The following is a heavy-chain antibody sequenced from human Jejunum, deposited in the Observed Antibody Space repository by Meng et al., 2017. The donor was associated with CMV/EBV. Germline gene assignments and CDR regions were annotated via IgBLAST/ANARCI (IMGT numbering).Heavy chain of an antibody. J-gene: IGHJ4*02. CDR3: AREPASEFYFDY. V-gene: IGHV1-46*01. CDR1: GYAF. CDR2: INPSGSST. D-gene: IGHD3-10*01. Sequence: VSCKASGYAFMHWVRPAPGQGFEWMGIINPSGSSTTYPQKFQGRVTMTRDASTSTVYMELSSLRSDDTAVYYCAREPASEFYFDYWGQGTLVTVSS.